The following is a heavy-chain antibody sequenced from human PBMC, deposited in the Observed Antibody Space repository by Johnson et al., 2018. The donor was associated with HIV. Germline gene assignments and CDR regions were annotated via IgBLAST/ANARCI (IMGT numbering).Heavy chain of an antibody. J-gene: IGHJ3*02. V-gene: IGHV3-66*01. Sequence: VQLVESGGGLVQPGGSLRLSCVVSGFTVSSYYMSWVRQAPGKGLEWVSIVFSGDNTYYADSVKGRFTISRDNSKNTLYLQMNSLRAEDTAVYYCATSHGSHGAFDIWGQGTMVTVSS. CDR3: ATSHGSHGAFDI. CDR2: VFSGDNT. CDR1: GFTVSSYY. D-gene: IGHD1-26*01.